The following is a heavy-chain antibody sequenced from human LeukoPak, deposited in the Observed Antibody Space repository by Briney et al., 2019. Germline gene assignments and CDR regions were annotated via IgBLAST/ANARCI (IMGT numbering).Heavy chain of an antibody. J-gene: IGHJ4*02. CDR2: IYYSGST. CDR3: ARGAESGSYSPDFDY. V-gene: IGHV4-31*03. D-gene: IGHD1-26*01. Sequence: SETLSLTCTVSGGSISSGGYYWSWIRQHPGKGLEWIGYIYYSGSTYYNPSLKSRVTTSVDTSKNQFSLKLSSVTAADTAVYYCARGAESGSYSPDFDYWGQGTLVTVSS. CDR1: GGSISSGGYY.